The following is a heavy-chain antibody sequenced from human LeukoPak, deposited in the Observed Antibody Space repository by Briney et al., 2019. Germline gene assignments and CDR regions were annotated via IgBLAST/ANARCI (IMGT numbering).Heavy chain of an antibody. D-gene: IGHD2-15*01. J-gene: IGHJ4*02. CDR1: GFPFSVYT. V-gene: IGHV3-21*01. Sequence: GGSLRLSCAASGFPFSVYTMNWVRQAPGKGLEWVSSSSGSSNDIYYADSVKGRFTISRDNAKNSLYLQMNSLRAEETAVYYCATDYYCSGGSCYPPDWGQGTLVTVSS. CDR2: SSGSSNDI. CDR3: ATDYYCSGGSCYPPD.